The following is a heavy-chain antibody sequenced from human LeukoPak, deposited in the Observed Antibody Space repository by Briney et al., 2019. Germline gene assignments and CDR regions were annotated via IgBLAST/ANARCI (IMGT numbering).Heavy chain of an antibody. CDR2: INHSGST. V-gene: IGHV4-34*01. Sequence: PSETLSLTCAVYGGSFSGYYWSWIRQPPGKGLEWIGEINHSGSTNYNPSLKSRVTISVDTSKNQFSLKLSSVTAADTAVYYCAARYNRNHPYFDYWGQGTLVTVSS. CDR3: AARYNRNHPYFDY. J-gene: IGHJ4*02. D-gene: IGHD1-14*01. CDR1: GGSFSGYY.